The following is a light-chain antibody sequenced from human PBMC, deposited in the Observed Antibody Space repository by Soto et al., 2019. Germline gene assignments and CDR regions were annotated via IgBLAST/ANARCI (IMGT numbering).Light chain of an antibody. CDR3: SSYTSSSTV. CDR2: DVS. V-gene: IGLV2-14*01. CDR1: SSDVGGYDH. J-gene: IGLJ2*01. Sequence: QSALTQPASVSGSPGQSITISCTGTSSDVGGYDHVSWYQQHPGKAPKLMIYDVSSRPSGVSNRFSGSKSANTASLTISGVQVEDEADYYCSSYTSSSTVFGGGTKLTVL.